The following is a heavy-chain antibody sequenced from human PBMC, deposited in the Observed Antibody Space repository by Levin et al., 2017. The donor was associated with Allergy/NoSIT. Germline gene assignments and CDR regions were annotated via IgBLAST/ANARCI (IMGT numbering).Heavy chain of an antibody. CDR3: ARVYGDYTDLGGGYYYYYYMDV. CDR1: GGSISSSSYY. CDR2: IYYSGST. Sequence: SETLSLTCTVSGGSISSSSYYWGWIRQPPGKGLEWIGSIYYSGSTYYNPSLKRRVTISVDTSKNQFSLKLTSVTAAATAVSYAARVYGDYTDLGGGYYYYYYMDVWGKGTTVTVSS. J-gene: IGHJ6*03. D-gene: IGHD4-17*01. V-gene: IGHV4-39*01.